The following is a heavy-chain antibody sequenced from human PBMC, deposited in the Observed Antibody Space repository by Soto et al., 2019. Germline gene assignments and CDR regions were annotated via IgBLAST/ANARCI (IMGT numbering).Heavy chain of an antibody. CDR2: IYYSGST. J-gene: IGHJ4*02. Sequence: QLQLQESGPGLVKPSETLSLTCTVSGGSISSSSYYWGWIRQPPGKGLEWIGSIYYSGSTYYNPSLKSRVPISVDTSKSQFSLKLSSVTAADTAVYYCASSSGYDPPGRFDYWGQGTLVTVSS. V-gene: IGHV4-39*01. CDR3: ASSSGYDPPGRFDY. D-gene: IGHD5-12*01. CDR1: GGSISSSSYY.